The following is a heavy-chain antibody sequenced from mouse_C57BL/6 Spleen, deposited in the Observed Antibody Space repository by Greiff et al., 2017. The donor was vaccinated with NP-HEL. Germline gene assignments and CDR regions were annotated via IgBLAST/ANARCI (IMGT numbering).Heavy chain of an antibody. V-gene: IGHV1-53*01. CDR1: GYTFTSYW. J-gene: IGHJ4*01. Sequence: QVQLKQPGTELVKPGASVKLSCKASGYTFTSYWMHWVKQRPGQGLEWIGNINPSNGGTNYNEKFKSKATLTVDKSSSTAYMQLSSLTSEDSAVYYCARGIYSNYAMDYWGQGTSVTVSS. CDR3: ARGIYSNYAMDY. D-gene: IGHD2-5*01. CDR2: INPSNGGT.